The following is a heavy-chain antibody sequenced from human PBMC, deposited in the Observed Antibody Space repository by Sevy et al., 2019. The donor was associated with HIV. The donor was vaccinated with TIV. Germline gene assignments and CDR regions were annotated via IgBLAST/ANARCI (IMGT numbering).Heavy chain of an antibody. Sequence: GGSLRLSCAASGFSFSGYSMNWVRQAPGKGLEWVSYISTSSSSIHYADSMKGRFTGSRYNAKNSLYLQMNNLSDEDTAIYYCARDPGFWYFDLWGRGTLVTVSS. J-gene: IGHJ2*01. D-gene: IGHD7-27*01. CDR1: GFSFSGYS. CDR3: ARDPGFWYFDL. CDR2: ISTSSSSI. V-gene: IGHV3-48*02.